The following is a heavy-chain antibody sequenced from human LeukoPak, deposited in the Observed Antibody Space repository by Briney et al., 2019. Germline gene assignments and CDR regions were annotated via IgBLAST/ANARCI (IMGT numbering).Heavy chain of an antibody. J-gene: IGHJ5*02. Sequence: SETLSLTCAVYGGSFSGYYWSWIRQPPGKGLEWIGEINHSGSTNYNPSLKSRVTISVDTSKIQFSLKLSSVTAADTAVYYCARALPERYYYDSSGFGNWFDPWGQGTLVTVSS. V-gene: IGHV4-34*01. CDR1: GGSFSGYY. CDR3: ARALPERYYYDSSGFGNWFDP. D-gene: IGHD3-22*01. CDR2: INHSGST.